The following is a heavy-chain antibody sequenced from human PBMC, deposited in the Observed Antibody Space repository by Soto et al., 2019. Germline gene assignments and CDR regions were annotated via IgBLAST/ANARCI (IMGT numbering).Heavy chain of an antibody. V-gene: IGHV3-49*03. J-gene: IGHJ4*01. Sequence: GGSLRLSCTASGFTFGDYAMSWFRQAPGKGPEWVGFIRSRAYGGTTEYAASVKGRFTISRDDSKDTLYLQMSSLKSEATGVYYCTTLRDYDILTGYHPSWGQGTLVTVSS. CDR2: IRSRAYGGTT. D-gene: IGHD3-9*01. CDR1: GFTFGDYA. CDR3: TTLRDYDILTGYHPS.